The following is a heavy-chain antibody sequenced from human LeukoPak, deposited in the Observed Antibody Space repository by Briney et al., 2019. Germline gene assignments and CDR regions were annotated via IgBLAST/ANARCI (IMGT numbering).Heavy chain of an antibody. J-gene: IGHJ4*02. CDR3: AKGRGTTVTSAANY. V-gene: IGHV3-23*01. CDR1: GFTFSDYW. CDR2: ISGSNDNT. Sequence: PGGSLRLSCAASGFTFSDYWMHWVRQTPGKGLEWVSSISGSNDNTYYADSVKDRFTISRDNSKNTLSLQMNSLRAEDTAVYYCAKGRGTTVTSAANYWGQGTLVTVSS. D-gene: IGHD4-17*01.